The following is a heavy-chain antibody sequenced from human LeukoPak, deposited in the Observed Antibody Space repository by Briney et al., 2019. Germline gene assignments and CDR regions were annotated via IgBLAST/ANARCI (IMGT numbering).Heavy chain of an antibody. CDR3: ARLFGDYDDTIRSSYWHGHLDY. CDR2: IDPDRRTT. V-gene: IGHV1-18*01. Sequence: ASVKVSCKASGYTFTSYGISWVRQAPGQGLEWLGLIDPDRRTTVYAQKFQGRVAMTGDMSTSTVYMELRSLRSEDTAVHFCARLFGDYDDTIRSSYWHGHLDYWGRGALVLVSS. J-gene: IGHJ4*02. D-gene: IGHD3-16*01. CDR1: GYTFTSYG.